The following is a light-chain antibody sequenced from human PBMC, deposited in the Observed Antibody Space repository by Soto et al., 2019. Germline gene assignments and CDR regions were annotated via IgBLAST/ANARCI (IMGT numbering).Light chain of an antibody. J-gene: IGKJ2*01. CDR2: AAS. V-gene: IGKV1-39*01. Sequence: IQMTQSPSSLSASVGDRVTITCRASQSITNYLNWYQQKPGKAPKLLIYAASSLQGGVPSRFSGSGSGTDFTLTISSLQPEDFATYYCQQSYSTPYTFGQGTKLEIK. CDR1: QSITNY. CDR3: QQSYSTPYT.